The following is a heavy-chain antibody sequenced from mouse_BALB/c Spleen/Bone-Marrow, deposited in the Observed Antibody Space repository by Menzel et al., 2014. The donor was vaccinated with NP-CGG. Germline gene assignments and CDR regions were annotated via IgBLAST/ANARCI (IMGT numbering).Heavy chain of an antibody. CDR1: GFSLTSYG. CDR2: IWADGST. D-gene: IGHD1-2*01. J-gene: IGHJ2*01. Sequence: VKLVESGPGLVAPSQSLSITCTVSGFSLTSYGVHWVRQPPGKGLEWLGVIWADGSTNYNSALMSRLSISKDNSKSQVFLKMNSLHTDDTAMYYCARSHYPYYFDYWGQGTTLTVSS. V-gene: IGHV2-9*02. CDR3: ARSHYPYYFDY.